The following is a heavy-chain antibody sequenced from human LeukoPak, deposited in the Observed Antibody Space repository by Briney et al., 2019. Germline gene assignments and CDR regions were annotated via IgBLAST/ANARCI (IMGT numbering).Heavy chain of an antibody. J-gene: IGHJ4*02. CDR2: IYYSGST. Sequence: PSETLSLTCTVSGGSISSSSYYWGWIRQPPGKGLEWIGSIYYSGSTYYNPSLKSRVTISLDTSKNQCSLKLSSVTAADTAVYYCARGLNYDSSGYLFDYWGQGTLVTVSS. D-gene: IGHD3-22*01. V-gene: IGHV4-39*07. CDR1: GGSISSSSYY. CDR3: ARGLNYDSSGYLFDY.